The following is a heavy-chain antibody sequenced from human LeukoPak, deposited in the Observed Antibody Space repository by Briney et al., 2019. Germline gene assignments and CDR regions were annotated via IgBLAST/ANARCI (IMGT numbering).Heavy chain of an antibody. Sequence: GGSLRLSCAASEFPFTNAWMSWVRQAPGKGLEWVGRIKSIADGGTTGYAAPVKGRFTISRDDSRDTLYLQVNSLKTEDTAVYYCTTDGGYGYDLWGQGSLVTVSS. J-gene: IGHJ5*02. CDR1: EFPFTNAW. CDR2: IKSIADGGTT. V-gene: IGHV3-15*01. D-gene: IGHD6-25*01. CDR3: TTDGGYGYDL.